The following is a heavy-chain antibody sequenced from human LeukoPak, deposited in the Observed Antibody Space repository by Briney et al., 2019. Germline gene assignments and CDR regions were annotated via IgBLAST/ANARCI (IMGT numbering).Heavy chain of an antibody. D-gene: IGHD1-26*01. V-gene: IGHV3-23*01. CDR2: VNGRGGNI. J-gene: IGHJ4*02. Sequence: GGSLRLSCVASGFSFSTYAMSWVRRAPGEGLEWVSAVNGRGGNIYYADSVKGRFTISRDNSKNTLFLQMSSLRAEDTAVYYCARARRTYSGGFPYYFDCWGQGTLVTVSS. CDR1: GFSFSTYA. CDR3: ARARRTYSGGFPYYFDC.